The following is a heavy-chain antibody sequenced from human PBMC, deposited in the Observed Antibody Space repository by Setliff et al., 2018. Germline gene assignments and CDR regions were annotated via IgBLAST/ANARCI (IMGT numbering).Heavy chain of an antibody. CDR1: GDTFNTYT. Sequence: SVKVSCKASGDTFNTYTLSWVRQAPGQGLEWMGGIIPLLETVKYAQKFQGRLTITTDTSTGTAYMELRSLRSDDTAVYYCSRLVRFCTTSTCQGASASEHWGQGTLVTVSS. J-gene: IGHJ4*02. CDR2: IIPLLETV. CDR3: SRLVRFCTTSTCQGASASEH. V-gene: IGHV1-69*05. D-gene: IGHD2-8*01.